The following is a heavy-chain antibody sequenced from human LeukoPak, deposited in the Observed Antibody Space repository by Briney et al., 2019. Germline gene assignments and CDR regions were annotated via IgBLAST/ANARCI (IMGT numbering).Heavy chain of an antibody. Sequence: SVKVSCKASGYTFTSYGISWVRQAPGQGLEWMGRIIPILGIANYAQKFQGRVTITADKSTSTAYMELSSLRSEDTAVYYCAREVDCTNGVCAFDYWGQGTLVTVSS. CDR1: GYTFTSYG. D-gene: IGHD2-8*01. CDR2: IIPILGIA. CDR3: AREVDCTNGVCAFDY. V-gene: IGHV1-69*04. J-gene: IGHJ4*02.